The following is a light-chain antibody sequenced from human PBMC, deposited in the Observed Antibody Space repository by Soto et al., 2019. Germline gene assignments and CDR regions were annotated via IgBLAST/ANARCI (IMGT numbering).Light chain of an antibody. CDR2: GAS. CDR1: QRVNSSY. CDR3: QQYVNLPVT. J-gene: IGKJ2*01. V-gene: IGKV3-20*01. Sequence: EIVLTQSPDTLYLSPGEGATLSCRASQRVNSSYLAWYQQKPGQAPRLLISGASDRATGVPARVSGSGSGTDFTLTISRLEPEDFAVYYCQQYVNLPVTFGQGTKVDIK.